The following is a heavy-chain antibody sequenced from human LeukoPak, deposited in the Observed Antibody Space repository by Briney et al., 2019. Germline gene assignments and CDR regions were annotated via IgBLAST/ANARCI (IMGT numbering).Heavy chain of an antibody. J-gene: IGHJ5*02. CDR1: GFTVSSNY. D-gene: IGHD6-13*01. V-gene: IGHV3-53*01. Sequence: GGSLRLPCAASGFTVSSNYMSWVRQAPGKGLEWVSVIYSGGSTYYADSVKGRFTISRDNSKNTLYLQMNSLRAEDTAVYYCARVRRPYSSSWYRVNWFDPWGQGTLVTVSS. CDR2: IYSGGST. CDR3: ARVRRPYSSSWYRVNWFDP.